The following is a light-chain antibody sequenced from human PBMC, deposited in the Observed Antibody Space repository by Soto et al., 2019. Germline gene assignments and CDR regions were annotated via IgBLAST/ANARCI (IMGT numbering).Light chain of an antibody. Sequence: DIQMTQSPSTLSGSVGARVTITCRASQTISIWLAWYQQKPGKAPKLLIYKASTLKSGVPSRFSGSGSGTEVTLTISSLQPDDFATYYCQHYNSYSGAFGQGTKVELK. V-gene: IGKV1-5*03. CDR3: QHYNSYSGA. J-gene: IGKJ1*01. CDR1: QTISIW. CDR2: KAS.